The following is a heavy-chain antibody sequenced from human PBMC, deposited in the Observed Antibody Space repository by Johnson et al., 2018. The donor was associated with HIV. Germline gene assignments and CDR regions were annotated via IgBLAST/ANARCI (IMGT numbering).Heavy chain of an antibody. D-gene: IGHD1-26*01. CDR3: AREDLLTLTTTGAFDV. J-gene: IGHJ3*01. CDR1: GFTFDDYG. Sequence: EVQLVESGGSVVRPGGSLRLSCAASGFTFDDYGMSWVRQAPGKGLEWVSGINWNGGSTGYADSVKGRFTISRDNAKNSLFLQMNSLRVEDTAVYYCAREDLLTLTTTGAFDVWGHGTMVTVSS. V-gene: IGHV3-20*04. CDR2: INWNGGST.